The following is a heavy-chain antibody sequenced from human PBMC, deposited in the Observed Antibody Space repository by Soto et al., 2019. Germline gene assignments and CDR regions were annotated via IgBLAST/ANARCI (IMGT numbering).Heavy chain of an antibody. Sequence: GESLKISCKGSGYSFTSYWIGWVRQMTGKGLEWMGIIYPGDSDTRYSPSFQGQVTISADKSISTAYLQWSSLKASDTAMYYCARQHNWNDYYYYGMDVWGQGTTVTVSS. CDR2: IYPGDSDT. CDR1: GYSFTSYW. CDR3: ARQHNWNDYYYYGMDV. V-gene: IGHV5-51*01. J-gene: IGHJ6*02. D-gene: IGHD1-20*01.